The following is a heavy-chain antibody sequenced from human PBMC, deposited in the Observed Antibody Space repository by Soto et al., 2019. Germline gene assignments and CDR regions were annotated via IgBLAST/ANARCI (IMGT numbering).Heavy chain of an antibody. CDR1: GGSISSGGYY. D-gene: IGHD3-3*01. J-gene: IGHJ5*02. CDR3: ARWWSGSRQGFDP. V-gene: IGHV4-31*03. CDR2: IYYSKST. Sequence: QVQLQESGPGLVKPSQTLSLTCTVSGGSISSGGYYWSWIRQHPGKGLEWIGYIYYSKSTYYNPSLKSRVTISLDTSKNQFSLKLSSVTAADTAVYYCARWWSGSRQGFDPWGQGTLVTVSS.